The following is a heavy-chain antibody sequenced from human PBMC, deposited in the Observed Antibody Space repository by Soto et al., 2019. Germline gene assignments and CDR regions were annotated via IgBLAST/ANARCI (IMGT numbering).Heavy chain of an antibody. CDR1: GGTFNTYA. D-gene: IGHD3-16*02. J-gene: IGHJ4*02. CDR2: ILPMFDRP. CDR3: TRSIGSGGVIGGFDY. Sequence: QVQLVQSETEVKKPGSAVRVACKASGGTFNTYAMNWVRQAPGQGLAWMGGILPMFDRPRYAQKFQGRVTITVNEPTTTAYMELSSLRSDDTAVYYCTRSIGSGGVIGGFDYWGQGTLVTVSS. V-gene: IGHV1-69*01.